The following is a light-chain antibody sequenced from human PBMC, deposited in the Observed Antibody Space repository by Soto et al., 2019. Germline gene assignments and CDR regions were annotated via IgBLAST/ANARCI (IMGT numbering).Light chain of an antibody. CDR3: QQRSAWPLT. CDR1: QSVGSH. Sequence: EIVLTHSPASLSLSPGERATLSCRASQSVGSHFAWYQQKPGQGPRLVIYDISKRATGIPARFSGSGFGTDFTLTISSLEPEDFAVYFCQQRSAWPLTFGGGTKVEI. CDR2: DIS. J-gene: IGKJ4*01. V-gene: IGKV3-11*01.